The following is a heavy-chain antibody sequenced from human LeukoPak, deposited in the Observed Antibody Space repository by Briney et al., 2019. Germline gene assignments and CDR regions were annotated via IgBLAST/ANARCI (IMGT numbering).Heavy chain of an antibody. CDR1: GFTFNDYA. CDR2: IGWNSHII. Sequence: GGSLRLSCAASGFTFNDYAMHWVRQAPGKGLEWVSGIGWNSHIIGYENSVKGRFTISRDNARNSLSLQMNSLRTEDTAFYYCAKDRDSSGFAPYFDYWGQGILVTVSS. D-gene: IGHD3-22*01. J-gene: IGHJ4*02. CDR3: AKDRDSSGFAPYFDY. V-gene: IGHV3-9*01.